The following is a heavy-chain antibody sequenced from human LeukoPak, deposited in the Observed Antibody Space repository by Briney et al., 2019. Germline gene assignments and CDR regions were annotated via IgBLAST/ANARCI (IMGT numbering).Heavy chain of an antibody. CDR1: GFTFSSYG. J-gene: IGHJ4*02. D-gene: IGHD5-18*01. V-gene: IGHV3-30*18. CDR3: AKEENSYRYQYDY. Sequence: GRSLRLSCAASGFTFSSYGMHWVRQAPGKGLEWVAIISYDGSNKYYADSVKGRFTISRDNSKNTLYLQMNSLRAEDTAVYYCAKEENSYRYQYDYWGQGTLVTVPS. CDR2: ISYDGSNK.